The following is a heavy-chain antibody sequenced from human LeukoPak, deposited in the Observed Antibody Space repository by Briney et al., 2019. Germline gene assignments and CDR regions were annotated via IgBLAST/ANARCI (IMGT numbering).Heavy chain of an antibody. J-gene: IGHJ5*02. D-gene: IGHD3-10*01. CDR2: IYPGDSDT. Sequence: GESLKISCKGSGYSFTSYWIGWVRQMPGKGLEWMGIIYPGDSDTRYSPSFQGQVTISADKSISTAYLQWSSLKASDTAMYYCARHGDGSGTEPNWFDPWGQGTLVTVSS. CDR3: ARHGDGSGTEPNWFDP. V-gene: IGHV5-51*01. CDR1: GYSFTSYW.